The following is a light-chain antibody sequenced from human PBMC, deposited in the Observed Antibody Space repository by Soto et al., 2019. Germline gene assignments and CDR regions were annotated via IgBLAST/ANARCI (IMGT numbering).Light chain of an antibody. CDR2: EVS. V-gene: IGLV2-14*01. J-gene: IGLJ1*01. Sequence: QSGLTQPASVSGSPGQSITISCTGTNIDVGGYEYVSWYQHHPGKAPKLIIYEVSNRPSGVSHRFSGSKSGNTASLTISGLQAEDEADYYCSSYTTANTYVFGTGTKLTVL. CDR1: NIDVGGYEY. CDR3: SSYTTANTYV.